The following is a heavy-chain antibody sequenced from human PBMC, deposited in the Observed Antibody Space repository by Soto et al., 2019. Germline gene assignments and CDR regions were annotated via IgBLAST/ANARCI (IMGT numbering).Heavy chain of an antibody. J-gene: IGHJ4*02. V-gene: IGHV2-5*02. CDR1: GFSLTTSGVG. D-gene: IGHD3-22*01. CDR3: AHRLLRTVFRLVMTTELYFNI. CDR2: IYWDDDK. Sequence: QITLKESGPTVVKPTETLTLTCTFSGFSLTTSGVGVGWVRQPPGKAPEWLALIYWDDDKRYSTALKSRLTITKDTSKNLVILTMANVESAEAATYYSAHRLLRTVFRLVMTTELYFNIWGQGTPVVVSS.